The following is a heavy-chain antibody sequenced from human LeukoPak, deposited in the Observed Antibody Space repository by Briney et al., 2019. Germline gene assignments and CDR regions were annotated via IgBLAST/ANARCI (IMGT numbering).Heavy chain of an antibody. Sequence: ASVKVSCKASGYTFTGYYMHWVRQAPGQGLEWMGWISAYNGNTNYAQKLQGRVTMTTDTSTSTAYMELRSLRSDDTAVYYCARAPGAYFDYWGQGTLVTVSS. J-gene: IGHJ4*02. CDR3: ARAPGAYFDY. D-gene: IGHD3-10*01. CDR2: ISAYNGNT. CDR1: GYTFTGYY. V-gene: IGHV1-18*04.